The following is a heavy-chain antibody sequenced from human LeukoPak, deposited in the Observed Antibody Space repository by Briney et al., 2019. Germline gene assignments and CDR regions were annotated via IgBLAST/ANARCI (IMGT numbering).Heavy chain of an antibody. CDR2: IYYSGST. J-gene: IGHJ6*03. CDR1: GGSISSSSYY. D-gene: IGHD2-15*01. Sequence: SSETLSLTCTVSGGSISSSSYYWGWIRQPPGKGLEWIGSIYYSGSTYYNPSLKSRVTISVDTSKNQFSLKLSSVTAADTAVYYCARFPGSAEYRHYYYMDVWGKGTTVTVSS. CDR3: ARFPGSAEYRHYYYMDV. V-gene: IGHV4-39*07.